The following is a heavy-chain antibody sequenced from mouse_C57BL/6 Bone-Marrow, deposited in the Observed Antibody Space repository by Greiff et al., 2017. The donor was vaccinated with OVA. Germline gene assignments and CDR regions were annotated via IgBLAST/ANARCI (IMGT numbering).Heavy chain of an antibody. CDR2: IDPSDSYT. V-gene: IGHV1-69*01. Sequence: QVQLQQPGAELVMPGASVKLSCKASGYTFTSYWMHWVKQRPGQGLEWIGEIDPSDSYTNYNQKFKGKSTLTVDKSSSTAYMPLSSLTSEDSAVYYCARGVPLYFDVWGTGTTVTVSA. CDR1: GYTFTSYW. D-gene: IGHD5-1*01. J-gene: IGHJ1*03. CDR3: ARGVPLYFDV.